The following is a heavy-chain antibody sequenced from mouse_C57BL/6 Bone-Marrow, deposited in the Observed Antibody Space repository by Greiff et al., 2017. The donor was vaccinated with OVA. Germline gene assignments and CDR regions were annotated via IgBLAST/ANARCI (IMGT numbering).Heavy chain of an antibody. V-gene: IGHV5-17*01. CDR2: ISSGSSTI. D-gene: IGHD1-1*01. Sequence: EVQLVASGGGLVKPGGSLKLSCAASGFTFSDYGMHWVRQAPEKGLEWVAYISSGSSTIYYADTVKGRFTISRDNAKNTLFLQMTSLRSEDTAMYYCARDFYYGSREFAWFAYWGQGTLVTVSA. CDR1: GFTFSDYG. CDR3: ARDFYYGSREFAWFAY. J-gene: IGHJ3*01.